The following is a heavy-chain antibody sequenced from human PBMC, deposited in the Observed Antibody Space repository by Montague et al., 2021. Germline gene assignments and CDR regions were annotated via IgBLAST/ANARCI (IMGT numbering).Heavy chain of an antibody. D-gene: IGHD2-21*01. V-gene: IGHV3-7*01. CDR1: GFTFSNYW. J-gene: IGHJ4*02. Sequence: YLRRSCAASGFTFSNYWMSWVRQAPGKGLEWVANIKQDGSEKHYVDSVKGRFTISRDNAKNSLYLQMNSLRAEDTAVYFCARDQGQGYCGGDCYVGLDYWGQGTLVTVSS. CDR2: IKQDGSEK. CDR3: ARDQGQGYCGGDCYVGLDY.